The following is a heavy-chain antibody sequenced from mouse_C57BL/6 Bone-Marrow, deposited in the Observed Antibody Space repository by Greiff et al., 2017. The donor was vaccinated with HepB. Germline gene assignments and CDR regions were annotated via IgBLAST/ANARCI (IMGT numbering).Heavy chain of an antibody. J-gene: IGHJ4*01. Sequence: QVQLKESGAELVRPGTSVKMSCKASGYTFTNYWIGWAKQRPGHGLEWIGDIYPGGGYTNYNEKFKGKATLTADKSSSTAYMQFSSLTSEDSAIYYCARYYGYDGAMDYWGQGTSVTVSS. CDR3: ARYYGYDGAMDY. CDR1: GYTFTNYW. D-gene: IGHD2-2*01. V-gene: IGHV1-63*01. CDR2: IYPGGGYT.